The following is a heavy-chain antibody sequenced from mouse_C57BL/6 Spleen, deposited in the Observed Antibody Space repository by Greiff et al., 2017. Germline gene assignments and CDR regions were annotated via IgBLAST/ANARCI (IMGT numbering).Heavy chain of an antibody. CDR2: IHPNSGST. V-gene: IGHV1-64*01. J-gene: IGHJ1*03. Sequence: VQLQQSGAELVKPGASVKLSCKASGYTFTSYWMHWVKQRPGQGLEWIGMIHPNSGSTNYNEKFKSKATLTVDKSSSTAYMQLSSLTSEDSAVYYGARFITTVVPYFDVWGTGTTVTVSS. CDR1: GYTFTSYW. D-gene: IGHD1-1*01. CDR3: ARFITTVVPYFDV.